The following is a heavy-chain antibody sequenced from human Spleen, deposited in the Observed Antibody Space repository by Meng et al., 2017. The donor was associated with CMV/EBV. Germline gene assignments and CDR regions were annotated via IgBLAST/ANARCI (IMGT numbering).Heavy chain of an antibody. J-gene: IGHJ3*02. CDR3: AKSIGSYYSDAFDI. CDR2: ISSRGTTM. V-gene: IGHV3-48*03. CDR1: GFIFSNFE. D-gene: IGHD1-26*01. Sequence: GESLRISCAASGFIFSNFEMNWVRQAPGKGLEWVSYISSRGTTMYYADSVKGRFTISRDNAKNSLFLQMSSLRAEDTAVYYCAKSIGSYYSDAFDIWGQGTMVTVSS.